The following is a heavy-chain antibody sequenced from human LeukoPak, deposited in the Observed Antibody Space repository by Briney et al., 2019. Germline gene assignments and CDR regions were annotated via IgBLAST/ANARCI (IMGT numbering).Heavy chain of an antibody. CDR3: ARGVIFGVVIDAFDI. D-gene: IGHD3-3*01. V-gene: IGHV1-18*01. CDR2: ISAYNGNT. J-gene: IGHJ3*02. Sequence: ASVKLSCKASGYTFTSYGISWVRQAPGQGLERMGWISAYNGNTNYAQKLQGRVTMTTDTSTSTAYMELRSLRSDDTAVYYCARGVIFGVVIDAFDIWGQGTMVTVSS. CDR1: GYTFTSYG.